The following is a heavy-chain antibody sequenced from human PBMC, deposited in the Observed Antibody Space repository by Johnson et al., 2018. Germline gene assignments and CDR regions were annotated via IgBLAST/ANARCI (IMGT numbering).Heavy chain of an antibody. Sequence: QVQLVQSGGGVVQPGRSLRLSCAASGFTFSSYGMHWVRQAPGKGLEWVAVISYDGSNKYYADSVKGRFTISRDNSKNTLYLQMNSLRAEDTAVYYCARDPPTMVRGVINYYYMDVWGKGTTVTVSS. CDR1: GFTFSSYG. CDR3: ARDPPTMVRGVINYYYMDV. D-gene: IGHD3-10*01. CDR2: ISYDGSNK. J-gene: IGHJ6*03. V-gene: IGHV3-30*03.